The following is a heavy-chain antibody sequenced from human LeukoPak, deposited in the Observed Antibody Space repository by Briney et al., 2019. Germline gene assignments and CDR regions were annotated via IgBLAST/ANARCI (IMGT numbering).Heavy chain of an antibody. V-gene: IGHV4-34*01. CDR2: INHSGNT. CDR1: GGSFSGYY. J-gene: IGHJ4*02. D-gene: IGHD3-22*01. Sequence: SETLSLTCAVYGGSFSGYYWSWIRQPPGKGLEWIGEINHSGNTNYNPSLKSRVTILVDTSKNQFALKLSSVTAADTAVYYCASLPTVYSRGYLALWGQGTLVTVSS. CDR3: ASLPTVYSRGYLAL.